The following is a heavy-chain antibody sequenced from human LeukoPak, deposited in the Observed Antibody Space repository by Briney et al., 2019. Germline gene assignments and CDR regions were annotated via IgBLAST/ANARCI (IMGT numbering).Heavy chain of an antibody. V-gene: IGHV4-39*01. CDR1: GGSISSSSYY. J-gene: IGHJ4*02. CDR2: IYYSGSA. Sequence: PSETLSFTCTVSGGSISSSSYYWGWIRQPPGKGLEWIGSIYYSGSAYYNPSLKSRVTISVDTSKNQFSLKLSSVTAADTAVYYCARIRYCSSTSCYKGRTYYFDYWGQGTLVTVSS. D-gene: IGHD2-2*02. CDR3: ARIRYCSSTSCYKGRTYYFDY.